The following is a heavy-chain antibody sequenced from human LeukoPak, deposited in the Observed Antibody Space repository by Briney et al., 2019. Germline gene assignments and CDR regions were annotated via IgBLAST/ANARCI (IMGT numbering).Heavy chain of an antibody. V-gene: IGHV1-69*13. D-gene: IGHD1-14*01. CDR2: IIPIFGTA. Sequence: SVKVSCKASGGTFSSYAISWVRQAPGQGLEWMGGIIPIFGTANFAQKFQGRVTITADESTSTAYMELSSLRSEDTAVYYCARGNTGSHDAFDIWGQGTMVTVSS. J-gene: IGHJ3*02. CDR3: ARGNTGSHDAFDI. CDR1: GGTFSSYA.